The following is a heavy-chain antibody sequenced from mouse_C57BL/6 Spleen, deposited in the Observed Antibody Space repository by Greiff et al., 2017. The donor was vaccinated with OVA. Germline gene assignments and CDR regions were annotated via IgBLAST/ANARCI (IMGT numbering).Heavy chain of an antibody. Sequence: EVKLMESGPELVKPGASVKIPCKASGYTFTDYNMDWVKQSPGKSLEWIGDINPNNGGTIYNQKFKGKATLTVDKSSSTAYMELRSLTSEDTAVYYCARRNYGSSYWFAYWGQGTLVTVSA. D-gene: IGHD1-1*01. CDR3: ARRNYGSSYWFAY. CDR1: GYTFTDYN. CDR2: INPNNGGT. J-gene: IGHJ3*01. V-gene: IGHV1-18*01.